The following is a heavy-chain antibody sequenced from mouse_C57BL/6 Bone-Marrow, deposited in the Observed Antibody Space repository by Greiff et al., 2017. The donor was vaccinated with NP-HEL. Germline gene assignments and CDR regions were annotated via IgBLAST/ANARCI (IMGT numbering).Heavy chain of an antibody. CDR1: GFTFSDYY. CDR3: ARHGGYYYGSSYAMDY. D-gene: IGHD1-1*01. Sequence: EVQGVESGGGLVQPGGSLKLSCAASGFTFSDYYLYWVRQTPEKRLEWVAYISNGGGSTYYPDTVKGRFPTSRDNAKNPLYLQMGRLTSEDTAMYYCARHGGYYYGSSYAMDYWGQGTSVTVSS. V-gene: IGHV5-12*01. J-gene: IGHJ4*01. CDR2: ISNGGGST.